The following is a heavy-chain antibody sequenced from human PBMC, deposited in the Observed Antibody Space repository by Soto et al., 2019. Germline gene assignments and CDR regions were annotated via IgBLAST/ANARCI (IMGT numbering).Heavy chain of an antibody. Sequence: GGSLRLSCAASGFTFSSYSMNWVRQAPGKGLEWVSSISSSSSYIYYADSVKGRFTISRDNAKNSLYLQMNSLRAEDTAVYYCANLVGPGGIPGCTHVWGQGTTVTGSS. J-gene: IGHJ6*02. CDR3: ANLVGPGGIPGCTHV. CDR2: ISSSSSYI. CDR1: GFTFSSYS. D-gene: IGHD1-26*01. V-gene: IGHV3-21*04.